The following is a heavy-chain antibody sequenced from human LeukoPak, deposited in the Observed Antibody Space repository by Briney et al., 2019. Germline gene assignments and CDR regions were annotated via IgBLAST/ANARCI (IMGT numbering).Heavy chain of an antibody. J-gene: IGHJ5*02. CDR3: AKGYSSGWYPEWFDP. CDR1: GFTVSRNY. Sequence: GGSLRLSCAASGFTVSRNYMTWVRQAPGKGLEWVSLIYSGGSTYYADSVKGRFTISRVNSKNTLYLQMNSLRAEDTAVYYCAKGYSSGWYPEWFDPWGQGTLVTVSS. D-gene: IGHD6-13*01. V-gene: IGHV3-53*01. CDR2: IYSGGST.